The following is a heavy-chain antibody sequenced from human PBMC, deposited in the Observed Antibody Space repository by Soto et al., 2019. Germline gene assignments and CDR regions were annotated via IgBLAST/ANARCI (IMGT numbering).Heavy chain of an antibody. J-gene: IGHJ6*02. CDR1: GYSFTSYW. Sequence: GESLKISCKGSGYSFTSYWIGWVRQMPGKGLEWMGIIYPGDSDTRYSPSFQGQVTISADKSISTAYLQWSSLKASDTAMYYCARLRPGDLSYYYGMDVWGQGTTVTVSS. V-gene: IGHV5-51*01. D-gene: IGHD2-21*01. CDR3: ARLRPGDLSYYYGMDV. CDR2: IYPGDSDT.